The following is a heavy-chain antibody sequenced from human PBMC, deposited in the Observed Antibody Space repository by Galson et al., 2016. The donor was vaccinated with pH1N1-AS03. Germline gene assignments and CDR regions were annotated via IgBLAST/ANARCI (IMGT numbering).Heavy chain of an antibody. V-gene: IGHV4-4*07. J-gene: IGHJ4*02. CDR3: ARDYWWAFDY. D-gene: IGHD2-15*01. Sequence: ETLSLTCTVSGGSISRNNWSWIRQPAGKGLEWIGRIYSSGSSSYNPSLKSRVTMSLDTSKNQLSLKLSSVTAADTAVYYCARDYWWAFDYWGQGTLVTVSS. CDR2: IYSSGSS. CDR1: GGSISRNN.